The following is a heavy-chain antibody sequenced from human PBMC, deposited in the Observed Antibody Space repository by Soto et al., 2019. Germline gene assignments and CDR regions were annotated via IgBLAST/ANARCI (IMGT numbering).Heavy chain of an antibody. D-gene: IGHD2-21*01. Sequence: QITLKESGPTLVKPTQTLTLTCTFSGFSLSSSGVGVGWIRQPPGKALEWLTFIYWDDDKRYSPSLKSRLTITKDTSKNQVVLTLXNMXXXXXXXXXXXXXXXXGITYYFDSWGQGTLLTVXX. J-gene: IGHJ4*02. CDR3: XXXXXXGITYYFDS. V-gene: IGHV2-5*02. CDR2: IYWDDDK. CDR1: GFSLSSSGVG.